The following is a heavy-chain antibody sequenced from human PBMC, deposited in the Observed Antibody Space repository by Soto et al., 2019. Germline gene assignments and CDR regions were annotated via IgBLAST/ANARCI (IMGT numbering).Heavy chain of an antibody. CDR3: ARDDSGYAGFFDL. Sequence: QVQLVESGGGLVKPGGSLRLSCAASGFTFSDYYMTWIRQAPGRGLEWVSYISSTSTYTNYEDSVKGRFTISRDNAKNSLYLQMNSLRAEDTAVYYFARDDSGYAGFFDLWGRGTLVTVSS. CDR2: ISSTSTYT. CDR1: GFTFSDYY. J-gene: IGHJ2*01. D-gene: IGHD5-12*01. V-gene: IGHV3-11*05.